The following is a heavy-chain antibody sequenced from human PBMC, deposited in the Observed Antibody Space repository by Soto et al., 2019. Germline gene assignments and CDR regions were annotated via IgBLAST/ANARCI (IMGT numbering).Heavy chain of an antibody. CDR1: GGSISSSSYY. Sequence: QLQLQESGPGLVKPSETLSLTCTVSGGSISSSSYYWGWIRQPPGKWLEWIGSIYYSGNAYYNPSLKSRVAVAVDTSKNQFSLKVTDVTATDTAVYYCARHKDTSSRYLLPDFWGQGTLVTVSS. V-gene: IGHV4-39*01. D-gene: IGHD6-13*01. J-gene: IGHJ4*02. CDR3: ARHKDTSSRYLLPDF. CDR2: IYYSGNA.